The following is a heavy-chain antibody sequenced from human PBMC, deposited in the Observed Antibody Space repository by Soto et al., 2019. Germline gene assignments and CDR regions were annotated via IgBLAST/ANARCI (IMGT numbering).Heavy chain of an antibody. D-gene: IGHD6-19*01. CDR2: INHSGST. CDR1: GGSFSGYY. Sequence: SETLSLTCAVYGGSFSGYYWSWIRQPPGKGLEWIGEINHSGSTNYNPSLKSRVTISVDTSKNQFSLKLSSVTAADTAVYYCARSGYSSGRLYYFDYWGQGTLVTVS. V-gene: IGHV4-34*01. CDR3: ARSGYSSGRLYYFDY. J-gene: IGHJ4*02.